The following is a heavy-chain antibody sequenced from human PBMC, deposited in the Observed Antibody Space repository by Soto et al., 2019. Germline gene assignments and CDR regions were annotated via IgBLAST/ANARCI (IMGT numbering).Heavy chain of an antibody. J-gene: IGHJ6*01. Sequence: PVVPLRNSYAASGFNFISHAMSWVRQAPGKGLEWVSAISGSGGSTYYADYVKGRFTISRDNSKNTLYLQMNSLRAEDTAVYYCAKDLPRIVGHTMSICGQGTSVSVSS. CDR2: ISGSGGST. V-gene: IGHV3-23*01. CDR3: AKDLPRIVGHTMSI. CDR1: GFNFISHA. D-gene: IGHD1-26*01.